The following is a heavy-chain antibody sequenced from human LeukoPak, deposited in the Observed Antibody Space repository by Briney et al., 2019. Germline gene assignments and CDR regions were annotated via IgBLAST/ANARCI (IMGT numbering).Heavy chain of an antibody. CDR1: GYTFTSYY. J-gene: IGHJ5*02. V-gene: IGHV1-46*01. CDR2: INPSGGST. CDR3: ARGASYGDYVGNNWSDP. Sequence: ASVKVSCKASGYTFTSYYMHWVRQAPGQGLEWMGIINPSGGSTSYAQKFQGRVTMTRDTSTSTVYMELSSLRSEDTAVYYCARGASYGDYVGNNWSDPWGQGTLVTVSS. D-gene: IGHD4-17*01.